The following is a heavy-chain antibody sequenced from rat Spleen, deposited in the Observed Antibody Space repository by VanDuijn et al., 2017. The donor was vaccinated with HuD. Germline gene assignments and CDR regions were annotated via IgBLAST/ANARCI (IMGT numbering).Heavy chain of an antibody. D-gene: IGHD1-1*01. CDR2: IKAKSNNYAT. CDR1: GFTFSTAW. V-gene: IGHV6-6*01. Sequence: EVQVLESGGGLVQPGNSLKLSCATSGFTFSTAWMYWYRQFPEKRLEWIARIKAKSNNYATDYTDSVKGRFTISRDDSKSSIYLQMNNLKEEDTAIYYCAAQLLQFDYWGQGVMVTVSS. J-gene: IGHJ2*01. CDR3: AAQLLQFDY.